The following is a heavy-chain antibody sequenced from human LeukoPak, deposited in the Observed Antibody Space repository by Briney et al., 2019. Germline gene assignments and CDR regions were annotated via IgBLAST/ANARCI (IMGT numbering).Heavy chain of an antibody. CDR1: GFTLSTYS. J-gene: IGHJ4*02. V-gene: IGHV3-21*01. CDR2: ISSSSSYI. Sequence: GGSLRLSCAASGFTLSTYSMNWVRQAPGKGLEWVSSISSSSSYIYYADSVKGRFTISRDNAKNSLYLQMNSLRAEDTAVYYCARDPEWFGTFLDYWGQGTLVTVSS. D-gene: IGHD3-3*01. CDR3: ARDPEWFGTFLDY.